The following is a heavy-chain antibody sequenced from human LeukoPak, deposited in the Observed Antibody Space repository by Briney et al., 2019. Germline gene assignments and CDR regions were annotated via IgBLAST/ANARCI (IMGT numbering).Heavy chain of an antibody. Sequence: ASVRVSCQASGYSFTSYHMHWVRQAPGQGLEWMGVMNPGDGGTTYAQKFQGRATMSRDTSSKTVYMELRDLRSEDTAVYYFARAPWFDPWGQGTLVTVSS. CDR1: GYSFTSYH. CDR2: MNPGDGGT. J-gene: IGHJ5*02. CDR3: ARAPWFDP. V-gene: IGHV1-46*01.